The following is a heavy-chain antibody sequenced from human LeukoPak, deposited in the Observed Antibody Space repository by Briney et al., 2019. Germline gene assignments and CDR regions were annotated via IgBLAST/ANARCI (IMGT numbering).Heavy chain of an antibody. Sequence: PGGSLRLSCAASGFTFSSYAMHWVRQAPGKGLEWVAVISYDGSNKYYADSVKGRFTISRDNAKNSLYLQMNSLRAEDTAVYYCARDRSHNDAFDIWGQGTMVAVSS. CDR3: ARDRSHNDAFDI. CDR1: GFTFSSYA. CDR2: ISYDGSNK. J-gene: IGHJ3*02. V-gene: IGHV3-30-3*01.